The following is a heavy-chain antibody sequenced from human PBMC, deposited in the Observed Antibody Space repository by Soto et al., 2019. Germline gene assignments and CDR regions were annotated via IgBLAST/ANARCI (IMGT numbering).Heavy chain of an antibody. CDR1: GFTFSSYA. CDR3: ARGIAVAAADY. J-gene: IGHJ4*02. D-gene: IGHD6-19*01. V-gene: IGHV3-21*01. Sequence: EVQLLESGGGLVQPGGSLRLSCAASGFTFSSYAMSWVRQAPVKGLEWVSSISSSSSYIYYADSVKGRFTISRDNAKNSLYLQMNSLRAEDTAVYYCARGIAVAAADYWGQGTLVTVSS. CDR2: ISSSSSYI.